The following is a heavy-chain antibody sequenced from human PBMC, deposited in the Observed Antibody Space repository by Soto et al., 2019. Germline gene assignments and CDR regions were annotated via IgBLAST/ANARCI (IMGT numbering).Heavy chain of an antibody. CDR2: IIPMFGTT. J-gene: IGHJ6*02. D-gene: IGHD2-2*01. CDR3: ARGVVPAAGAAPHYFRYGVDV. Sequence: QVQLVQSGPEVKKPGSSVKVSCKTSGDTFKKFAISWVRQAPGQGPEWMGGIIPMFGTTKYTQKFQGRVTFTADKSTGTAYMELTSLMSEDTVTYFCARGVVPAAGAAPHYFRYGVDVWGQGTTVTVSS. CDR1: GDTFKKFA. V-gene: IGHV1-69*06.